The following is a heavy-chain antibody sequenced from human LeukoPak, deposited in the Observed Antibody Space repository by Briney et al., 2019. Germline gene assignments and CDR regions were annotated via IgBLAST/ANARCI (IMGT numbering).Heavy chain of an antibody. D-gene: IGHD5-12*01. J-gene: IGHJ4*02. CDR3: AKEGGYSGYDFHPPDY. V-gene: IGHV3-30*18. CDR1: GFTFSSYG. Sequence: GRSLRLSCAASGFTFSSYGMHWVRQAPGKGLEWVAVISYDGSNKYHADSVKGRFTISRDNSKNTLYLQMNSLRAEDTAVYYCAKEGGYSGYDFHPPDYWGQGTLVTVSS. CDR2: ISYDGSNK.